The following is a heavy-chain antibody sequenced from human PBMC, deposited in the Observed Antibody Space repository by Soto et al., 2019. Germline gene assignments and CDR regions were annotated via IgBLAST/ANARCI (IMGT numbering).Heavy chain of an antibody. Sequence: SETLSLTCAVYGGSFSGYYWSWIRQPPGKELEWIGEINHSGSTNYNPSLKSRVTISVDTSKNQFSLKLGSVTAADTAVYYCASDGMVRGAKYGMDVWGQGTTVTVSS. D-gene: IGHD3-10*01. CDR1: GGSFSGYY. CDR3: ASDGMVRGAKYGMDV. CDR2: INHSGST. V-gene: IGHV4-34*01. J-gene: IGHJ6*02.